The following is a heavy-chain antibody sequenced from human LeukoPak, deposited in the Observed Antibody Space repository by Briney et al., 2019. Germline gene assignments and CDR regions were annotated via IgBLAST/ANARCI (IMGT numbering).Heavy chain of an antibody. D-gene: IGHD3-10*01. CDR1: GGSFSGYY. Sequence: SETLSLTCAVYGGSFSGYYWSWIRQPPGKGLEWIGEINHSGSTNYNPSLKSRVTISVDTSKNQFSLKLSSVTAADTAVYYCARGGLLWFGEIRDWFGPWGQGTLITVSS. V-gene: IGHV4-34*01. J-gene: IGHJ5*02. CDR3: ARGGLLWFGEIRDWFGP. CDR2: INHSGST.